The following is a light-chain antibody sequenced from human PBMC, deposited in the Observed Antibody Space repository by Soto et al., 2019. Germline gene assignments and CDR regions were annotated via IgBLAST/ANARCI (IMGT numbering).Light chain of an antibody. CDR3: QQRSNWPPVT. V-gene: IGKV3-11*01. CDR1: QSVVSD. CDR2: DAS. J-gene: IGKJ5*01. Sequence: EIVLTQSPATLSLSPGERATLSCRASQSVVSDLAWYQQKVGQAPRLLIYDASDRATGIPARFRGSGSGTDFTLTISSLEPEDAAIYYCQQRSNWPPVTFGQGTRLEIK.